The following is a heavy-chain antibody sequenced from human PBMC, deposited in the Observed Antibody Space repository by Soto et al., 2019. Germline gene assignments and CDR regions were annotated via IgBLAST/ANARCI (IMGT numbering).Heavy chain of an antibody. D-gene: IGHD5-12*01. Sequence: QVQLVQSGAEVRKPGASVTVSCRSSGDSFNDYYIHWVRQAPGQGLEWMGWINPNSGVTKYAQKFQGWGSMTRDTSIMTVYMQLSRLRSDDTAVYYCARESGGATATLDYYYFYMDVWGTGTTVTVSS. CDR1: GDSFNDYY. V-gene: IGHV1-2*04. CDR2: INPNSGVT. J-gene: IGHJ6*03. CDR3: ARESGGATATLDYYYFYMDV.